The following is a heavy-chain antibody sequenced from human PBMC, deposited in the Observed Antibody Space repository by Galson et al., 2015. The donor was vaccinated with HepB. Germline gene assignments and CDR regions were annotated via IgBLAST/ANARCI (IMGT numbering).Heavy chain of an antibody. CDR3: ARVADADYGDHSHFDY. CDR2: INSSTTYT. CDR1: GFTFSDYY. V-gene: IGHV3-11*06. J-gene: IGHJ4*02. D-gene: IGHD4-17*01. Sequence: SLRLSCAASGFTFSDYYMSWIRQAPGKGLEWLSYINSSTTYTNYADSVKGRFTISRDNAKNSLFLQINSLRAEDTAVYYCARVADADYGDHSHFDYWGQGTLVTVSS.